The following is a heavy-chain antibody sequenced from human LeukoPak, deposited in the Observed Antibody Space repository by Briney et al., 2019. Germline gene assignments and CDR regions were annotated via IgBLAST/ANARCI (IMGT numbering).Heavy chain of an antibody. CDR2: INWNGGST. CDR3: ARGARGVSGYYFDF. D-gene: IGHD3-10*01. V-gene: IGHV3-20*04. CDR1: GFTFDDYG. J-gene: IGHJ4*02. Sequence: PGGSLRLSCAASGFTFDDYGMSWVRQAPGKGLEWVSGINWNGGSTGYADSVKGRFTISRDNAKNSLHLQMNSLRAEDTALYYCARGARGVSGYYFDFWGQGTLVTVSS.